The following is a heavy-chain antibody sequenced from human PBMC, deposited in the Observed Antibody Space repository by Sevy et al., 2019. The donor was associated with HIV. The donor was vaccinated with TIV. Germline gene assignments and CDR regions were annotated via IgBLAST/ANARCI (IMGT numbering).Heavy chain of an antibody. V-gene: IGHV3-30*18. CDR2: ISYDGSNK. CDR1: GFTFSSYG. CDR3: AKDSSTYYDSSGYHDY. Sequence: GGSLRLSCAASGFTFSSYGMHWVRQAPGKGLEWVAVISYDGSNKYYADSVKGRFTISRDNSKNTLYLKMNSLRAEDTAVYYCAKDSSTYYDSSGYHDYWGQGTLVTVSS. J-gene: IGHJ4*02. D-gene: IGHD3-22*01.